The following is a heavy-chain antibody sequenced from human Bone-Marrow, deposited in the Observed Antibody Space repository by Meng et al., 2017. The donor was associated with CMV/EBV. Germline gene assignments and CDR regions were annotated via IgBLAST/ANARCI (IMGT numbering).Heavy chain of an antibody. V-gene: IGHV1-46*01. CDR2: INPSGGST. CDR1: GYTFTSYY. CDR3: ARDGVCEEWELLCWYYYYGMDV. J-gene: IGHJ6*02. Sequence: ASVKVSCKASGYTFTSYYMHWVRQAPGQGLEWMGIINPSGGSTSYAQKFQGRVTMTRDTSTSTVYTELSSLRSEDTAVYYCARDGVCEEWELLCWYYYYGMDVWGQGTTVTVSS. D-gene: IGHD1-26*01.